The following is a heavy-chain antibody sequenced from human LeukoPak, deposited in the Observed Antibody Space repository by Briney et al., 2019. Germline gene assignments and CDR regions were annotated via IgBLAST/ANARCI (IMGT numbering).Heavy chain of an antibody. CDR1: GGSISSHY. CDR2: IYYSGST. J-gene: IGHJ4*02. V-gene: IGHV4-59*11. CDR3: ARVDSSWYYFDY. D-gene: IGHD6-13*01. Sequence: PSETLSLTCTVSGGSISSHYWSWIWQPPGKGLEWIGYIYYSGSTNYNPSLKSRVTISVDTSKNQFSLKLSSVTAADTAVYYCARVDSSWYYFDYWGQGTLVTVSS.